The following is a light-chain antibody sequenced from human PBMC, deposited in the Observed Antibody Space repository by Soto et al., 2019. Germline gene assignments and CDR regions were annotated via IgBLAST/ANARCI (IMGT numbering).Light chain of an antibody. J-gene: IGKJ2*01. CDR3: QQFGNSVYT. CDR2: SAS. Sequence: EIVLTQSPGTLSLSPGERATLSCRASQSVSSSYLAWYQQKPDQPPRLLVYSASTRATGVPDRFSGSGSGTDFTLTISRLEPEDFAVYYCQQFGNSVYTFGQGTNLEMK. CDR1: QSVSSSY. V-gene: IGKV3-20*01.